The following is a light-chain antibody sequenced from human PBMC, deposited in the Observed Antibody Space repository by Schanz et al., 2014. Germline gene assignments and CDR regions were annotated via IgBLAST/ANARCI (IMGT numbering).Light chain of an antibody. CDR2: EGS. Sequence: QSALTQPASVSGSPGQSITISCTGTSSDVGGYNYVSWYQQHPGKAPKLMIYEGSKRPSGVSNRFSGSKSGNTASLTISGLQAEDEADYYCSSYTNSNTSLFGGGTKLTVL. CDR3: SSYTNSNTSL. V-gene: IGLV2-14*01. J-gene: IGLJ3*02. CDR1: SSDVGGYNY.